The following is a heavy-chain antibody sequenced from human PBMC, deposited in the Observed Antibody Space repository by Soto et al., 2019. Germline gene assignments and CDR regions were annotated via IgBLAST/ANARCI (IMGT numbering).Heavy chain of an antibody. CDR3: ARVSTVATHLQH. V-gene: IGHV1-18*01. J-gene: IGHJ1*01. D-gene: IGHD4-17*01. Sequence: QVQLVQSGAEVKKPGASVKVSCKASGYAFSAYGITWVRQAPGQGLEWMGWISTYNGNTKYAQRLQGRVTMTTDTSTTTAYMELRSLRSDDTAVYYCARVSTVATHLQHWGQGTLVTVSS. CDR1: GYAFSAYG. CDR2: ISTYNGNT.